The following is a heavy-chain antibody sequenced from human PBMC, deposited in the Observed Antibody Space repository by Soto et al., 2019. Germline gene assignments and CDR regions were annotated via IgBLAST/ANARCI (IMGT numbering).Heavy chain of an antibody. Sequence: SQTLSLTCAISGDSVSSNNAAWNWIRQSPSRGLEWLGRTYYRSRWYNDYAVSVKSRITVNPDTSKNQFSLQLTPVTPEDTAVYYCAGTTSHYWYYMDVWGKGTTVTVSS. CDR2: TYYRSRWYN. CDR1: GDSVSSNNAA. CDR3: AGTTSHYWYYMDV. D-gene: IGHD1-7*01. V-gene: IGHV6-1*01. J-gene: IGHJ6*03.